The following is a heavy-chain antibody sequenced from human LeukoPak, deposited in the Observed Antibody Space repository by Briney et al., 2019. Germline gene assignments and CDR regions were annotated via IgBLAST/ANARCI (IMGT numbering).Heavy chain of an antibody. V-gene: IGHV4-39*01. CDR1: GGSISSTSYY. Sequence: PSETLSLTCTVSGGSISSTSYYWGWIRPPPGKGLEWIGEINHSGSTKYNPSLQSRVTISVDTSKNQFSLKLKSVTAADTAVYYCASQWLTGRVMTAWGQGTLVTVSS. D-gene: IGHD3-9*01. J-gene: IGHJ5*02. CDR3: ASQWLTGRVMTA. CDR2: INHSGST.